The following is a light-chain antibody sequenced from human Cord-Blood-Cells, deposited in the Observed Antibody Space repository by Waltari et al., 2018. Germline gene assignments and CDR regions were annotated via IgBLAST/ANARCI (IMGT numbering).Light chain of an antibody. CDR3: SSYTSSSTV. V-gene: IGLV2-14*01. CDR1: SSDVGGYTY. CDR2: EVS. Sequence: QSAMTQPASVSGSPGESITISCTGTSSDVGGYTYVSWYQQHPVQAPKLMIYEVSNRPSGVSNRFSGSKSGNTASLTISGLQAEDEADYYCSSYTSSSTVFGGGTKLTVL. J-gene: IGLJ3*02.